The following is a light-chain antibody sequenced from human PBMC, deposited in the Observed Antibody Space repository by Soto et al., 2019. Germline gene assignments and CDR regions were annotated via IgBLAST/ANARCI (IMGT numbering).Light chain of an antibody. CDR2: GAS. V-gene: IGKV3-20*01. CDR3: QQYGSSPFIT. Sequence: EIVLKQSPSTLSLSPGERATLPCRAIQSVSSSYLAWYQQKPGQAPRLLIYGASSRATGIPDRFSGSGSGTDFTLTISRLEPEDFAVYYCQQYGSSPFITFGQGTRLEIK. CDR1: QSVSSSY. J-gene: IGKJ5*01.